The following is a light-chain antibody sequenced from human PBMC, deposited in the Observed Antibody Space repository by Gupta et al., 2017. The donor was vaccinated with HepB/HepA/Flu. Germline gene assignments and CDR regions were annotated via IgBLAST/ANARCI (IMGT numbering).Light chain of an antibody. CDR1: QSVRSY. Sequence: EIVLTQSPATLSLSPGDRATLSCRASQSVRSYLAWYKQKPGQAPRLLIYDASKRDTGITARFSGSGSGKYLTLTISSREQEDFAVYYCQQRSNWPPLTFGGGTKVEIK. CDR3: QQRSNWPPLT. CDR2: DAS. V-gene: IGKV3-11*01. J-gene: IGKJ4*01.